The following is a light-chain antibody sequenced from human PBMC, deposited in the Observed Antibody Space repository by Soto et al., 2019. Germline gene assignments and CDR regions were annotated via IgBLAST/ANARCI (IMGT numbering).Light chain of an antibody. V-gene: IGKV1-5*03. CDR3: QQYNSYST. J-gene: IGKJ1*01. CDR2: KAS. Sequence: DIQMTQSPSTLSASVGDRVTITCRASQSISSWLAWYQQKPGKAPKLLIYKASSLESGVPSRFSGSGSGTEFTLPISSLQPDDFATCYCQQYNSYSTFGQGTKVEIK. CDR1: QSISSW.